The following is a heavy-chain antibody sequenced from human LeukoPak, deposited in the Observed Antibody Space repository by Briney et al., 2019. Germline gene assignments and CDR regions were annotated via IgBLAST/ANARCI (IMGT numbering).Heavy chain of an antibody. CDR3: ATGNYCSGGSCYSLVGWFDP. V-gene: IGHV1-24*01. CDR1: GYTLTELS. J-gene: IGHJ5*02. CDR2: FDPEDGET. Sequence: ASVKVSCKVSGYTLTELSMHWVRQAPGKGLEWMGGFDPEDGETIYAQKFQGRVTMTEDTSTDTAYMELSSLRSEDTAVYYCATGNYCSGGSCYSLVGWFDPWGQGTLSPSPQ. D-gene: IGHD2-15*01.